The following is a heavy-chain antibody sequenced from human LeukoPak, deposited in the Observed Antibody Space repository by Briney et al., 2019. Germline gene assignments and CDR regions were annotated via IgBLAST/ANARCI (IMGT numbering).Heavy chain of an antibody. CDR3: ARVGDVLLWFGGGSNDY. Sequence: ASVKVSCKASGYSFSNFAIHWVRQAPGQGLEWMGWISAYNGNTNYAQKLQGRVTMTTDTSTSTAYMELRSLRSDDTAVYYCARVGDVLLWFGGGSNDYWGQGTLVTVSS. V-gene: IGHV1-18*01. CDR2: ISAYNGNT. D-gene: IGHD3-10*01. CDR1: GYSFSNFA. J-gene: IGHJ4*02.